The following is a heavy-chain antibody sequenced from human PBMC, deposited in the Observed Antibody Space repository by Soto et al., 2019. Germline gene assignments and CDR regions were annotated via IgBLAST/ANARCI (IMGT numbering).Heavy chain of an antibody. V-gene: IGHV3-74*01. Sequence: GGSLRLSCAVSGFTFSSYWMHWVRQAPGKGLVWVSRINSDGSSTSYADSVKGRFTISRDNAKNTLYLQMNSLRAEDTAVYYCARDRGVRGFVDVWGQGTTVTVS. J-gene: IGHJ6*02. D-gene: IGHD3-10*01. CDR2: INSDGSST. CDR1: GFTFSSYW. CDR3: ARDRGVRGFVDV.